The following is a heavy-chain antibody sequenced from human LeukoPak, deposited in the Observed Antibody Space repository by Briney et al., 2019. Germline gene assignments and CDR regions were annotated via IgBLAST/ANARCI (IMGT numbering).Heavy chain of an antibody. Sequence: GGSLRLSCAASGFTFSSYAMHWVRQAPGKGLEWVAFIRYDGSNKYYADSVKGRFTISRDNSKNTLYLQMNSLRAEDTAVYYCARGKQWLASLIDYWGQGTLVTVSS. CDR3: ARGKQWLASLIDY. CDR2: IRYDGSNK. D-gene: IGHD6-19*01. J-gene: IGHJ4*02. V-gene: IGHV3-30*02. CDR1: GFTFSSYA.